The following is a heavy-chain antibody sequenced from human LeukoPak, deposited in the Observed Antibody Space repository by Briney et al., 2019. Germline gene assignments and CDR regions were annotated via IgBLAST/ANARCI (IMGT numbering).Heavy chain of an antibody. CDR2: IFTSGST. V-gene: IGHV4-4*07. Sequence: PSETLSLTCTVSGGSINFFYWSWIRQPAGKGLEWIGRIFTSGSTNYNPSLKSRVTISLDTSKNQFSLKLSSVTAADTAVYYCARDIPGLSAAGHMDVWGKGTTVTVSS. CDR3: ARDIPGLSAAGHMDV. J-gene: IGHJ6*03. D-gene: IGHD6-13*01. CDR1: GGSINFFY.